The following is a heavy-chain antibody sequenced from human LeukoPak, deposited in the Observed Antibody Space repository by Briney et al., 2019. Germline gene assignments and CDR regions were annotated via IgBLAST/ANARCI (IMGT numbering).Heavy chain of an antibody. Sequence: GGSLRLSCAASGFTFSSYEMNWVRQAPGKGLEGVSYISSSGSTIYYAASVKGRFTISRDNAKNSLYLQMNSLRAEDTAVYYCASDLTSSGWNGFDYWGQGTLVTVSS. D-gene: IGHD6-19*01. CDR1: GFTFSSYE. J-gene: IGHJ4*02. V-gene: IGHV3-48*03. CDR2: ISSSGSTI. CDR3: ASDLTSSGWNGFDY.